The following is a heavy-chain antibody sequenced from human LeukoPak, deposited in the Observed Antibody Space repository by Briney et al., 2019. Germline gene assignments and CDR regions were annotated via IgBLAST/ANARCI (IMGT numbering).Heavy chain of an antibody. V-gene: IGHV3-21*01. CDR2: ISSSSAYI. CDR1: GFTVSSNY. CDR3: ARGDHLDY. D-gene: IGHD2-21*02. J-gene: IGHJ4*02. Sequence: KTGGSLRLSCAASGFTVSSNYMSWVRQAPGKGLEWVSSISSSSAYIYYADSVKGRFTISRDNANNSLYLQMNSLRAEDTALYYCARGDHLDYWGQGTLVIVSS.